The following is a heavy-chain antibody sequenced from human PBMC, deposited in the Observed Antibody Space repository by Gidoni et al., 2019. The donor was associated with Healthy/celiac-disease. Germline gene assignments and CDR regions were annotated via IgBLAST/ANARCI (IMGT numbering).Heavy chain of an antibody. CDR3: ARESPGGGIVVVITTGWYFDL. CDR1: GDRVSSHSSA. D-gene: IGHD3-22*01. V-gene: IGHV6-1*01. J-gene: IGHJ2*01. CDR2: TYYRSKWYN. Sequence: QVQLQPSGPGLVKPSQTISLNCDISGDRVSSHSSAWNRIRQSPSRGLEWLGRTYYRSKWYNDYAVSVKSRITINPDTSKNQFSLQLNSVTPEDTAVYYCARESPGGGIVVVITTGWYFDLWGRGTLVTVSS.